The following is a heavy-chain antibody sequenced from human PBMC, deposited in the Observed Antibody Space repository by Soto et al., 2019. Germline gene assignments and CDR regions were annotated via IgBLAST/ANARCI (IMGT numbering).Heavy chain of an antibody. J-gene: IGHJ6*02. CDR1: GFTFSTYS. CDR3: AREYTAWPLAYGLDV. V-gene: IGHV3-21*01. D-gene: IGHD2-2*02. Sequence: GGTLRLSCVGSGFTFSTYSINWVRQAPGKGLEWVSSISSRSDIYYADSVKGRFTISRDNAKNSVSLQMNSLRAEDTAVYYCAREYTAWPLAYGLDVWGQGTTVTVSS. CDR2: ISSRSDI.